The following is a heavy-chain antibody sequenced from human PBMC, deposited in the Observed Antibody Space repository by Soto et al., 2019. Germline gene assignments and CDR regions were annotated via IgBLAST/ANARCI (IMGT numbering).Heavy chain of an antibody. J-gene: IGHJ4*02. CDR3: ANLFGLVIVD. D-gene: IGHD3-3*01. Sequence: QVQLVESGGGVVQPGRSLRISCAASGFTFTSYDIYWVRQAPGKGLEWVAVTSYDGRSSYYTDSVKGRFTISRDNSKNTLYLQMNSLRAEDTAMYFFANLFGLVIVDWGQGTLVTVSS. CDR2: TSYDGRSS. CDR1: GFTFTSYD. V-gene: IGHV3-30*18.